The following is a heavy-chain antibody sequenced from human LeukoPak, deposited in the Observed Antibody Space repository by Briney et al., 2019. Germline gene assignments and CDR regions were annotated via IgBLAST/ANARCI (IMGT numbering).Heavy chain of an antibody. D-gene: IGHD3-22*01. CDR2: IYSGGST. J-gene: IGHJ3*02. CDR3: ARDSDSSGSDAFDI. V-gene: IGHV3-53*01. Sequence: GGSLRLSCAASGFTVSSNYMSWVRQAPGKGLEWVSVIYSGGSTYYADSVKGRFTISRDNSKNTLYPQMNSLRAEDTAVYYCARDSDSSGSDAFDIWGQGTMVTVSS. CDR1: GFTVSSNY.